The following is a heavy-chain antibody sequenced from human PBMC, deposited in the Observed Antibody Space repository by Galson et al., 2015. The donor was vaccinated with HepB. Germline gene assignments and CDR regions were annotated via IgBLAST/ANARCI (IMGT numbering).Heavy chain of an antibody. Sequence: SETLSLTCTVSGGSISSRDYYWGWIRQSPEKGLEWIGSIYHSGRTYSNPSLKSRVTISADTSKNQFSLRLSAVTAADTAVYYCARHVSAFSGWYYFNYWGQGTLVTVSS. CDR2: IYHSGRT. D-gene: IGHD6-19*01. J-gene: IGHJ4*02. V-gene: IGHV4-39*01. CDR3: ARHVSAFSGWYYFNY. CDR1: GGSISSRDYY.